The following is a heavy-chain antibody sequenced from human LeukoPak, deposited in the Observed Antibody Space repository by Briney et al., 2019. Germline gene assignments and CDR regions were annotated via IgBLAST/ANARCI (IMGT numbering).Heavy chain of an antibody. D-gene: IGHD3-22*01. CDR3: ARREINGYYLS. CDR2: IYSDGTT. CDR1: GFTVSSNY. J-gene: IGHJ4*02. Sequence: PGGSLRLSCAASGFTVSSNYMSWVRQAPGKGLEWVSVIYSDGTTYYGDSVKGRFASSRDSSKNTLCLQMDSLRAEDTAMYYCARREINGYYLSWGQGTLVTVSS. V-gene: IGHV3-53*01.